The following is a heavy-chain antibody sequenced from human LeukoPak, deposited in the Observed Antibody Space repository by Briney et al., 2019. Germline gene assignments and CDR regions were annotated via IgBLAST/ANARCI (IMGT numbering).Heavy chain of an antibody. J-gene: IGHJ1*01. Sequence: GGSLRLSCAASGFTFSSYATSWVRQAPGKGLEWVSDISGSGGSTYYADSVKGRFTISRDNSKNTLYLQMASLRAEDTAVYYCARIIAAAGCFQHRGQGTLVTVSS. D-gene: IGHD6-13*01. CDR2: ISGSGGST. CDR1: GFTFSSYA. V-gene: IGHV3-23*01. CDR3: ARIIAAAGCFQH.